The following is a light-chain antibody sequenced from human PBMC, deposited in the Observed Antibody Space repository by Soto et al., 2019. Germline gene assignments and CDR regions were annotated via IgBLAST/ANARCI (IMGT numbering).Light chain of an antibody. CDR3: QQYSDWPRT. CDR1: QSVSSS. J-gene: IGKJ1*01. Sequence: EIVLTQSPATLSLSPGERATLSCRASQSVSSSLAWYQQIPGQAPRLLMYGASTRATGIPGRFSGSGSGTDFTLTISSLQSEDFAVYYCQQYSDWPRTFGQGTKVDIK. CDR2: GAS. V-gene: IGKV3-15*01.